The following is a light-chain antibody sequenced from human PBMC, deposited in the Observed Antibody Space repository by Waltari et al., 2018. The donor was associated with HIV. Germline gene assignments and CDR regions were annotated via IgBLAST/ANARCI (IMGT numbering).Light chain of an antibody. J-gene: IGKJ2*01. Sequence: DIQLTQSPSSLSASVGDRVTITCRASQSISSYLNWYQQKPGKAPKLLIYAASSLQGGVPSMFSGSGSGTDFTLTIGSLQPEDFATYFCQQGYSTPRSYTFGQGTKLEIK. V-gene: IGKV1-39*01. CDR3: QQGYSTPRSYT. CDR2: AAS. CDR1: QSISSY.